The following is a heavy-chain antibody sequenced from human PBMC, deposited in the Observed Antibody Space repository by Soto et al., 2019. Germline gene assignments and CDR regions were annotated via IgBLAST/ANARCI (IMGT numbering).Heavy chain of an antibody. CDR2: ISGGGDTT. V-gene: IGHV3-23*01. D-gene: IGHD2-8*01. Sequence: GGSLRLSCAASGFAFSDYAMHWIRLSPGKGLEWVSVISGGGDTTYYTPSVKGRFTISRDDFRNTLYLQMNSLRTEDTAIYYCAKLRDFVVLPAGILDYWGPGTLVTVSS. J-gene: IGHJ4*02. CDR3: AKLRDFVVLPAGILDY. CDR1: GFAFSDYA.